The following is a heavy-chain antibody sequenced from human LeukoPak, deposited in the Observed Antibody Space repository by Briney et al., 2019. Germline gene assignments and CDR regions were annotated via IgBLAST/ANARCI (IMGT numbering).Heavy chain of an antibody. D-gene: IGHD3-22*01. CDR3: ARALRYDDSSGYYAY. J-gene: IGHJ4*02. CDR1: GYTFSGYY. CDR2: INYNSGAT. V-gene: IGHV1-2*02. Sequence: GASVKVSCKGSGYTFSGYYMHWVRQAPGQGLEWMGWINYNSGATNYAQALQGRVTMTRDTSITIFYMELSSLRRDDTAVYYCARALRYDDSSGYYAYWGQGTLVTVSS.